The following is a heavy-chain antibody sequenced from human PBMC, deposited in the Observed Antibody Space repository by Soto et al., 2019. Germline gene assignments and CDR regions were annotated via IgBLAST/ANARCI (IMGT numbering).Heavy chain of an antibody. CDR1: G. V-gene: IGHV3-33*06. J-gene: IGHJ4*02. CDR2: LWFDGITA. CDR3: AKRAVATIPDSDRVQYYFDY. Sequence: GVHRIIKAQGKGLEWVAVLWFDGITAYYADFVKGRFTISRDNSKNTLYLQMNSLRAEDTAVYYCAKRAVATIPDSDRVQYYFDYWGQGTLVTVSS. D-gene: IGHD5-12*01.